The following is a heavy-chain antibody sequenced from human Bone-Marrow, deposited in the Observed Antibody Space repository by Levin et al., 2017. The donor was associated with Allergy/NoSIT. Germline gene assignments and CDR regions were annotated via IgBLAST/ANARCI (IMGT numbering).Heavy chain of an antibody. Sequence: PSETLSLTCSVSGGSIRSGNYWWGWIRQPPGQGLEWIGSVFSTGTSYYNPSLRSRVTISVDTSKNQFSLKLTSVAAADTALYYCARHLSSVYYGSSDDFDFWGQGTLVTVSS. J-gene: IGHJ4*02. CDR2: VFSTGTS. D-gene: IGHD3-22*01. CDR1: GGSIRSGNYW. V-gene: IGHV4-39*01. CDR3: ARHLSSVYYGSSDDFDF.